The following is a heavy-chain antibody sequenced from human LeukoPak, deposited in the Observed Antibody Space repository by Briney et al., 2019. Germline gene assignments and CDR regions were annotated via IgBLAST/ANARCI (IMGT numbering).Heavy chain of an antibody. CDR2: INSDGSTS. J-gene: IGHJ4*02. D-gene: IGHD3-10*01. CDR3: TRGGVDY. V-gene: IGHV3-74*01. CDR1: GFTFSNYW. Sequence: GGSLRLSCAASGFTFSNYWMHWVRQAPGKGLVWVSRINSDGSTSTYADSVKGRFTISRDNAKNTLYLQMNSLRAEDTAVYFCTRGGVDYWGQGTLVTVSS.